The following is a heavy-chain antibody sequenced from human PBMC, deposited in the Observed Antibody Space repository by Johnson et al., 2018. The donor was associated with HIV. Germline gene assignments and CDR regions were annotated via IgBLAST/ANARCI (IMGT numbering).Heavy chain of an antibody. D-gene: IGHD1-26*01. J-gene: IGHJ3*02. CDR1: GFTFSNFA. CDR3: AKVHSGQLVGYAFDI. Sequence: VHLVESGGGLVQPEGSLRLSCAASGFTFSNFALHWVRQAPGKGLQYVSRIGSDGVSTYYVNAVKGRFTISRDNSKNTLYLQMNSLRAEDTALYYCAKVHSGQLVGYAFDIWGHGTVVTVSS. V-gene: IGHV3-64*01. CDR2: IGSDGVST.